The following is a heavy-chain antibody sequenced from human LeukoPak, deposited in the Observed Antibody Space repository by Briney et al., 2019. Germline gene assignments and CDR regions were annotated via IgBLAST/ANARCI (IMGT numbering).Heavy chain of an antibody. CDR1: GYTFTGYY. D-gene: IGHD1-26*01. CDR3: ARDSYPVGVTEYYYYYGMDV. J-gene: IGHJ6*02. V-gene: IGHV1-2*02. Sequence: ASVKVSCKASGYTFTGYYMHWVRQAPGQELEWMGWINPNSGGTNYAQKFEGRVTMTRDTSISTAYMELSRLRSDDTAVYYCARDSYPVGVTEYYYYYGMDVWGQGATVTVS. CDR2: INPNSGGT.